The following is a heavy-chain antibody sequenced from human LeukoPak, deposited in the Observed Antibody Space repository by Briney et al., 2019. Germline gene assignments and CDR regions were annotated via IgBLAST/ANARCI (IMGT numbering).Heavy chain of an antibody. CDR2: IYYSGST. D-gene: IGHD4-17*01. Sequence: SETLSLTCTVSGGSISSGDYYWSWIRQPPGKGLEWIGYIYYSGSTYYNPSLKSRVTISVDTSKNQFSLKLSSVTAADTAVYYCARDPSTVTYNWFDPWGQGSLVTVSS. J-gene: IGHJ5*02. V-gene: IGHV4-30-4*01. CDR1: GGSISSGDYY. CDR3: ARDPSTVTYNWFDP.